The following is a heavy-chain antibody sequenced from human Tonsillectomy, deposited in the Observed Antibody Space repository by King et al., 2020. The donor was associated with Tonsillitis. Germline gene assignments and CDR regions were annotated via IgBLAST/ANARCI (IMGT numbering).Heavy chain of an antibody. CDR1: GFIFSDYS. CDR3: SKALRDYHDSSGYYYAFDT. D-gene: IGHD3-22*01. CDR2: IRFDGSKQ. J-gene: IGHJ3*02. Sequence: VQLVESGGGVVQPGGSLRLSCAAAGFIFSDYSMHCVRQAPGKGLEWVAFIRFDGSKQMYADSVKGRFTISRDNSKNTLYVQMSSLSADETAIYYCSKALRDYHDSSGYYYAFDTWGQGTAVTVSS. V-gene: IGHV3-30*02.